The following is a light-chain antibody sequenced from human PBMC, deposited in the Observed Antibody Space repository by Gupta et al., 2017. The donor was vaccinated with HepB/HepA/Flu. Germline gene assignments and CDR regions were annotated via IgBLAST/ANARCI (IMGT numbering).Light chain of an antibody. V-gene: IGKV1-9*01. J-gene: IGKJ3*01. CDR1: QEIRTY. Sequence: DIQLTQPPSFLSASVADRVTITCRASQEIRTYLDWYQQKPGKAPQLLIYAASTLDSGVPSRFSGSGSGTEFTLTINSLQPEDFATYYCQQVNSYPLTFGPGTTVDIK. CDR3: QQVNSYPLT. CDR2: AAS.